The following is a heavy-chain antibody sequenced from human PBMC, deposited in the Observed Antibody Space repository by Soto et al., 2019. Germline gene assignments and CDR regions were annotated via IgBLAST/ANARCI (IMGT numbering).Heavy chain of an antibody. CDR2: IYYSGST. CDR1: GGSISSYY. D-gene: IGHD3-10*01. CDR3: ARSGTRYYYGMDV. Sequence: QVQLQESGPGLVKPSETLSLTCTVSGGSISSYYWSWIRQPPGKGLEWIGYIYYSGSTNYNPSLKSRVTISVDTSKNQFSLKLSSVTAADTAVYYCARSGTRYYYGMDVWGQGTTVTVSS. J-gene: IGHJ6*02. V-gene: IGHV4-59*08.